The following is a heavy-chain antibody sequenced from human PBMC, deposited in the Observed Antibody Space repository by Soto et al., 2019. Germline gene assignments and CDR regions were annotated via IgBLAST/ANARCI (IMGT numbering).Heavy chain of an antibody. J-gene: IGHJ4*02. V-gene: IGHV3-30*18. CDR3: AKESGGERYAAYFDL. CDR1: GFTLSNIG. Sequence: QVQLVESGGGVVQPGTSLRLACAASGFTLSNIGMQWVRQAPGKGLEWVAVISAGGNTKYYADSVKGRFTISRDNSNNTLFRQMNSLRTEDTAVYYCAKESGGERYAAYFDLWGQGPLVTVSA. D-gene: IGHD2-21*01. CDR2: ISAGGNTK.